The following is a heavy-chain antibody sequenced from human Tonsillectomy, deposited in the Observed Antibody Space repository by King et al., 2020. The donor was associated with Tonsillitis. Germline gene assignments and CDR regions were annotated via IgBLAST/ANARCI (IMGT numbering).Heavy chain of an antibody. J-gene: IGHJ4*02. CDR3: AKDHSSGWYSGYDY. Sequence: QLVQSGGGVVQPGRSLRLSCAASGFTFSSYGMHWVRQAPGKGLEWVAVISYDGCNKYYADSVKGRFTISRDNSKNTLYLQMNSLRPEDTAVYYCAKDHSSGWYSGYDYWGQGTLVTVSS. V-gene: IGHV3-30*18. D-gene: IGHD6-19*01. CDR2: ISYDGCNK. CDR1: GFTFSSYG.